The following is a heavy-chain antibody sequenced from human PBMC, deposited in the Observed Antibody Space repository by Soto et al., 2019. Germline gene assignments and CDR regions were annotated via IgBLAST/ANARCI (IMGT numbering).Heavy chain of an antibody. CDR2: IDPSDSYT. V-gene: IGHV5-10-1*01. CDR1: GYSFTSYW. CDR3: ARHTPRYIVLMVYALDV. D-gene: IGHD2-8*01. Sequence: GESLKISCKGSGYSFTSYWISWVRQMPGKGLEWMGRIDPSDSYTNYSPSFQGHVTISADKSISTAYLQWSSLKASDTAMYYCARHTPRYIVLMVYALDVWGQGTTVTVSS. J-gene: IGHJ6*02.